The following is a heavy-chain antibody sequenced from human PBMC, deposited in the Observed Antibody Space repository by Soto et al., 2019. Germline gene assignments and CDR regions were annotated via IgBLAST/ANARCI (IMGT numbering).Heavy chain of an antibody. CDR2: VYSIGKT. D-gene: IGHD2-8*02. Sequence: SETLSLTCTVSGDSVNSGTYCWSWIRQPPGKGLEYIGYVYSIGKTDYNPSLRGRVTISVDSSKNQFSLNLSSVTAADTAIYYSVRTHSRGEWELWYWGQGTLVTVSS. V-gene: IGHV4-61*01. CDR3: VRTHSRGEWELWY. J-gene: IGHJ4*02. CDR1: GDSVNSGTYC.